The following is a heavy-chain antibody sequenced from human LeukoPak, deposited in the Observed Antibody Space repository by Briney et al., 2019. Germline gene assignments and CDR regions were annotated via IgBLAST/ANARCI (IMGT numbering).Heavy chain of an antibody. CDR1: GFTFSSYW. V-gene: IGHV3-7*04. CDR3: ARVGYDYVWGSYRHYQYLDY. Sequence: PGGSLRLSCAASGFTFSSYWMSWVRQAPGKGLEWVANIKQDGSEKYYVDSVKGRFTISRDNAKNSLYLQMNSLRAEDTAVYYCARVGYDYVWGSYRHYQYLDYWGQGTLVTVSS. CDR2: IKQDGSEK. D-gene: IGHD3-16*02. J-gene: IGHJ4*02.